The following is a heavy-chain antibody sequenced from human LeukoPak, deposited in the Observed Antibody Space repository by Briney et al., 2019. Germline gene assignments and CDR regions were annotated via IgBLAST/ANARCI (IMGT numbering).Heavy chain of an antibody. J-gene: IGHJ4*02. CDR1: GFTFSSYE. V-gene: IGHV3-48*03. Sequence: PGGSLRLSCAASGFTFSSYEMNWVRQAPGKGLEWVSYIGRSGFTIYYADSVRGRFTISRDNAKNSLYLQMNSLRAEDTAVYYCARDTSVSSHFDYWGQGTLVTVSS. CDR3: ARDTSVSSHFDY. D-gene: IGHD2-2*01. CDR2: IGRSGFTI.